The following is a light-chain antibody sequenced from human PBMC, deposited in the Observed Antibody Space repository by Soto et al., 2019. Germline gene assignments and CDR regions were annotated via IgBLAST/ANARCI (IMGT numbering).Light chain of an antibody. CDR3: QQYNNWPWT. J-gene: IGKJ1*01. Sequence: EIVLTQSPGILSLSPGERATLSCRASQSVSSTYLAWYQQKPGRAPRLLIYGASTRATGIPARFSGSGSGTEFTLTISSLQSEDFAVYYCQQYNNWPWTFGQGTKVEIK. V-gene: IGKV3-15*01. CDR2: GAS. CDR1: QSVSSTY.